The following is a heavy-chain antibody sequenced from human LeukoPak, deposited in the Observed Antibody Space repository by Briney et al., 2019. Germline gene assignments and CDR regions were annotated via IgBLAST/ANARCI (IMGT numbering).Heavy chain of an antibody. D-gene: IGHD4-17*01. CDR1: GFTFSSYG. CDR3: ARESSRGSYGDYRFDY. CDR2: IWYDGSNK. Sequence: GGSLRLSCAASGFTFSSYGMHWVRQAPGKGLEWVAVIWYDGSNKYYADSVKGRFTISRDNSKNTLYLQMNSLRAEDTAVYYCARESSRGSYGDYRFDYWGQGTLVTVSS. V-gene: IGHV3-33*01. J-gene: IGHJ4*02.